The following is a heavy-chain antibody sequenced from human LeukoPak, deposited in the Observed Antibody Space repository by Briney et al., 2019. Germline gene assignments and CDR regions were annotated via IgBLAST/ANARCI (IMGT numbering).Heavy chain of an antibody. V-gene: IGHV3-23*01. Sequence: GGSLRLSCAASGFTFSSYALSWVRQAPGKGLEWVSTISGGGGSTYYADSVKGRFTISKDDSKNTLYLQVNSLRADDTAVYYCAKSYSQARTSSSWLPSAFDFWGQGTMVTVSS. CDR1: GFTFSSYA. CDR3: AKSYSQARTSSSWLPSAFDF. D-gene: IGHD6-13*01. CDR2: ISGGGGST. J-gene: IGHJ3*01.